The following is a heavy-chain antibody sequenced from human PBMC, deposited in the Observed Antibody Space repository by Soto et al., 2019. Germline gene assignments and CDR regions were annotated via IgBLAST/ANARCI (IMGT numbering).Heavy chain of an antibody. CDR2: IYHSGST. CDR1: GGSISSGGYS. Sequence: SETLSLTCAVSGGSISSGGYSCNWIRQPPGKGLEWIGYIYHSGSTYYNPSLKSRITISVDRSKNQFSLKLSSVTAADTAVYYCARGMTTVTTFDYWGQGTLVTVSS. D-gene: IGHD4-17*01. V-gene: IGHV4-30-2*01. J-gene: IGHJ4*02. CDR3: ARGMTTVTTFDY.